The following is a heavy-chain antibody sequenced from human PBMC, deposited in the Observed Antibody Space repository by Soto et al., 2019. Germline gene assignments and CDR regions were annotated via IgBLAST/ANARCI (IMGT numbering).Heavy chain of an antibody. J-gene: IGHJ6*02. CDR3: ARDRIVGATNGMDV. D-gene: IGHD1-26*01. V-gene: IGHV4-31*03. CDR1: GCSISSGGYY. CDR2: IYYSGST. Sequence: QVQLQQSGPGMVKPSQTLSLTCTVSGCSISSGGYYWSWIRQHPGKVLEWIGYIYYSGSTYYNPSLKSRVTISVDTSKNQFSLKLSSVTAADTAVYYCARDRIVGATNGMDVWGQGTTVTVSS.